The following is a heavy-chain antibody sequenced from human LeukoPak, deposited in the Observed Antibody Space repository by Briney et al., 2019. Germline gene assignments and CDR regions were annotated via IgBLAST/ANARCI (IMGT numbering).Heavy chain of an antibody. Sequence: ASVKVSCKASGYTFTSYYMHWVRQAPGQGLEWMGIINPSGGSTSYAQKFQGRVTMTRDTSTSTVYMELRSLRSDDTAVYYCARDNGVVVDIVATIEYYFDYWGQGTLVTVSS. CDR1: GYTFTSYY. D-gene: IGHD5-12*01. V-gene: IGHV1-46*01. J-gene: IGHJ4*02. CDR2: INPSGGST. CDR3: ARDNGVVVDIVATIEYYFDY.